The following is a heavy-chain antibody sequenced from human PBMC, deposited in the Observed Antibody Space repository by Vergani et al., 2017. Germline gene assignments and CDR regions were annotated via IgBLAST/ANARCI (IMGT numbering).Heavy chain of an antibody. Sequence: QVQLVQSGAEVKKPGSSVKVSCKASGGTFSSYAISWVRQAPGQGLEWMGRIIPILGTANYAQKFQGRVTITADEATSTAYMELSSLRSEDRAVYYCARIVRARGAFDIWGQGTMVTVSS. D-gene: IGHD2-21*01. CDR3: ARIVRARGAFDI. CDR2: IIPILGTA. V-gene: IGHV1-69*11. J-gene: IGHJ3*02. CDR1: GGTFSSYA.